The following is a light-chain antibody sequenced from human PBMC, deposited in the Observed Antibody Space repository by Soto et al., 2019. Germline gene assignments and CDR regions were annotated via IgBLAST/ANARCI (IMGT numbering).Light chain of an antibody. Sequence: EIVVTQSPATLSVSSGERVTLSCRASQSVSSSLAWYQQRPGQAPRLLIYDTSTRAAGIAARFSGSGSGTEFTLTISSLQSEDFAVYYCQQYVHWPPGTFGQGTKVDIK. J-gene: IGKJ1*01. CDR2: DTS. CDR1: QSVSSS. V-gene: IGKV3-15*01. CDR3: QQYVHWPPGT.